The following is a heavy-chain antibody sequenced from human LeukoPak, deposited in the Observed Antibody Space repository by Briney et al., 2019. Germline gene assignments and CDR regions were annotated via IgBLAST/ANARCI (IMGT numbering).Heavy chain of an antibody. CDR2: INHSGST. V-gene: IGHV4-34*01. CDR3: ARGQEYSSSSTPLTFDY. CDR1: GGSFSGYF. Sequence: SETLSRTRAVYGGSFSGYFGSWIRQPPGKGLEWIGEINHSGSTNYNPSLKSRVTISVDTSKNQFSLKLSSVTAADTAVYYCARGQEYSSSSTPLTFDYCGEASLLTVSS. J-gene: IGHJ4*02. D-gene: IGHD6-6*01.